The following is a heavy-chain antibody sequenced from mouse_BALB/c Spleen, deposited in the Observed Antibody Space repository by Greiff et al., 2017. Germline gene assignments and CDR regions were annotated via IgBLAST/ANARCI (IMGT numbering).Heavy chain of an antibody. CDR2: INPGSGGT. V-gene: IGHV1-54*01. Sequence: QVQLKQSGAELVRPGTSVKVSCKASGYAFTNYLIEWVKQRPGQGLEWIGVINPGSGGTNYNEKFKGKATLTADKSSSTAYMQLSSLTSDDSAVYFCARIITTYGYYAMDYWGQGTSVTVSS. D-gene: IGHD1-1*01. CDR3: ARIITTYGYYAMDY. CDR1: GYAFTNYL. J-gene: IGHJ4*01.